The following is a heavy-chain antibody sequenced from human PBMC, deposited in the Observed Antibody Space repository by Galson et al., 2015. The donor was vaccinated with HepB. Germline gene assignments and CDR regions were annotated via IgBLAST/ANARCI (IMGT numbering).Heavy chain of an antibody. D-gene: IGHD1-26*01. CDR2: IKQDGSEK. CDR1: GFTFSSYW. V-gene: IGHV3-7*03. J-gene: IGHJ3*02. CDR3: ARGGASGSYPDAFDI. Sequence: SLRLSCAASGFTFSSYWMSWVRQAPGKGLEWVANIKQDGSEKYYVDSVKGRLTISRDNAKNSLYLQMNSLRAEDTAVYYCARGGASGSYPDAFDIWGQGTMVTVSS.